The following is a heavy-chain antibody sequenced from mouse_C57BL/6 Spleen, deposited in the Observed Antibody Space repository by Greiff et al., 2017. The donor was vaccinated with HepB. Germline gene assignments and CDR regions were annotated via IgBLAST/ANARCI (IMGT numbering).Heavy chain of an antibody. CDR2: IDPSDSYT. CDR1: GYTFTSYW. J-gene: IGHJ2*01. Sequence: QVHVKQPGAELVMPGASVKLSCKASGYTFTSYWMHWVKQRPGQGLEWIGEIDPSDSYTNYNQKFKGKSTLTVDKSSSTAYMQLSSLTSEDSAVYYCARGRFITTVVAPFDYWGQGTTLTVSS. D-gene: IGHD1-1*01. V-gene: IGHV1-69*01. CDR3: ARGRFITTVVAPFDY.